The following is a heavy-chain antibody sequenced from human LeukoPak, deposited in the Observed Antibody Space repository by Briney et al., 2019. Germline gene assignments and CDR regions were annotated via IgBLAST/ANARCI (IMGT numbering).Heavy chain of an antibody. Sequence: GGSLRLSCAASGFTFGDYDMHWVRQAPGKGLEWVSLIRADGATTRYTDSVKGRFTISRDNSKSTLYLQMSSLRAEDTAVYLCVKDLRSDFMGVLSRYLSYWGQGALVTVSS. CDR2: IRADGATT. D-gene: IGHD2/OR15-2a*01. CDR1: GFTFGDYD. J-gene: IGHJ4*02. V-gene: IGHV3-43*02. CDR3: VKDLRSDFMGVLSRYLSY.